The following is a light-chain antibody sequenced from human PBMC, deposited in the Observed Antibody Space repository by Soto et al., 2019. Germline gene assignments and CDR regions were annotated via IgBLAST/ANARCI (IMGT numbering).Light chain of an antibody. V-gene: IGLV2-23*02. CDR2: EVT. CDR1: SSDVGSYNL. CDR3: CSYAGSNTWV. J-gene: IGLJ3*02. Sequence: QSALTQPASVSGSPGQSITISCTGTSSDVGSYNLVSWYQQHPGKAPTLMISEVTKRPSGVSNRFSGSKSGNTASLTISGLQAEDESDYYCCSYAGSNTWVFGGGTKLTVL.